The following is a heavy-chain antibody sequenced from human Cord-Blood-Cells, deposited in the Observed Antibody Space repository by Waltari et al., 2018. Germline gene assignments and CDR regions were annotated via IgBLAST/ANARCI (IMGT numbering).Heavy chain of an antibody. CDR2: IIPILCIA. Sequence: QVQLVQSGAEVKKPGSSVKVSCKASGGTFSSYAISWVRQAPGQGLEWMGGIIPILCIANYAQEFQGRVTITADESTSTAYMELSSLRAEDTAVYYCALTGTSDYPHYFDYWGQGTLVTVSS. V-gene: IGHV1-69*10. CDR3: ALTGTSDYPHYFDY. CDR1: GGTFSSYA. J-gene: IGHJ4*02. D-gene: IGHD4-17*01.